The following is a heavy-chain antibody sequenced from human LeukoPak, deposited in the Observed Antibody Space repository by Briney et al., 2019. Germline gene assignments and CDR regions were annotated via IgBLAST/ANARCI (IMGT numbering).Heavy chain of an antibody. V-gene: IGHV3-7*01. J-gene: IGHJ3*02. CDR2: IKQDGTEK. D-gene: IGHD3-16*02. CDR1: GFIFSDYW. Sequence: PGGSLRLPCAASGFIFSDYWMSWVRQAPGKGLERVAIIKQDGTEKFYVDSVKGRFTISRDDAENSLYLQMNSLRVEDTAVYYCARVLRSYCCAFDIWGQGTMVTVSS. CDR3: ARVLRSYCCAFDI.